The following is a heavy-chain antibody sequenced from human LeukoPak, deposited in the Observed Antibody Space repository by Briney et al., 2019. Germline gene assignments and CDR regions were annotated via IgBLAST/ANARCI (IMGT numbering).Heavy chain of an antibody. J-gene: IGHJ4*02. CDR1: GFTFSTYA. CDR3: ARGGPAAGRFDY. Sequence: GKSLRLSCAASGFTFSTYAMHWVRQAPGKGLEWVAVMSYDGIKKYYAESVKGRFTISRDNSKNMLYLQMNSLRAEDTAVYYCARGGPAAGRFDYWGQGTLVTVSS. CDR2: MSYDGIKK. V-gene: IGHV3-30*04. D-gene: IGHD6-13*01.